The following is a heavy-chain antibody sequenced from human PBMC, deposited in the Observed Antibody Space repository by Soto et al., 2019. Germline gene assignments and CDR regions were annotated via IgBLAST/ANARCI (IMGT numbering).Heavy chain of an antibody. J-gene: IGHJ6*03. CDR2: ISSSSSTI. D-gene: IGHD2-2*02. CDR3: VRDKVPAAINYYYMDV. V-gene: IGHV3-48*01. CDR1: GFTFSSYS. Sequence: GGSLRLSCAASGFTFSSYSMNWVRQAPGKGLEWVSYISSSSSTIYYADSVKGRFTISRDNAKNSLYLQMNSLRAEDTAVYYCVRDKVPAAINYYYMDVWGKGTTVTVSS.